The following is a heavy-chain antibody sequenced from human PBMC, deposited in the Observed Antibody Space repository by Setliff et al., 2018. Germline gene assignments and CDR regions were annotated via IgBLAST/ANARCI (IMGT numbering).Heavy chain of an antibody. CDR2: IYYSGSTS. CDR3: ARVDDYIWGTFHSMDY. D-gene: IGHD3-16*01. CDR1: GGSISSGGYY. J-gene: IGHJ4*02. V-gene: IGHV4-31*03. Sequence: SETLSLTCTVSGGSISSGGYYWSWIRQHPGKGLEWIGYIYYSGSTSYYNPSLKRRVTISVDTSNNQFSLKLSSVTAADTAIYYCARVDDYIWGTFHSMDYWGQGTLVTVSS.